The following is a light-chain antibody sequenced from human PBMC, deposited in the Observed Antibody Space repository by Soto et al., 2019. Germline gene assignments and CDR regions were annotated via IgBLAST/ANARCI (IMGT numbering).Light chain of an antibody. V-gene: IGKV3D-20*01. CDR2: DTS. J-gene: IGKJ4*01. CDR1: HTIASVY. Sequence: IVLTQSPASLSLSPGERATLSCGASHTIASVYLAWYQHKPGLAPRLLIYDTSIRATGIPDRFTGSGSGTDFTLTISRLEREDFAVYYCQQDDTSLTFGGGTKVEIK. CDR3: QQDDTSLT.